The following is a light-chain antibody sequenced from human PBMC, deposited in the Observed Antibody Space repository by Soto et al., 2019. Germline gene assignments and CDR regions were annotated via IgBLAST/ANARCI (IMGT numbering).Light chain of an antibody. Sequence: VLTQSPGTLSLSPGERATLFCRAGRSVSNTDLAWYQQKPDQAPRLLIYGASSRATGIPDRFSGSGSGTDFTLTISSLEPEDVAVYYCQHYRNSPLTFGGGTKVEI. J-gene: IGKJ4*01. CDR2: GAS. CDR1: RSVSNTD. CDR3: QHYRNSPLT. V-gene: IGKV3-20*01.